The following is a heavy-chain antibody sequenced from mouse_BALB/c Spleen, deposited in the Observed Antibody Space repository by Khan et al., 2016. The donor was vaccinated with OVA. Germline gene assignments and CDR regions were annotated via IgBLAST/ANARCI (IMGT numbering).Heavy chain of an antibody. CDR2: IYPGRGSS. CDR1: GYTFTDNV. V-gene: IGHV1-77*01. Sequence: QVQLKQSGPELVKPGASVKMSCKASGYTFTDNVISWVKLRTGQGLEWIGEIYPGRGSSYYNEKFKGKATLTVDKSSNTAYMQLSSLTSEDSAVYFCARGGGWGCMVDDWGQGTTLTVSS. J-gene: IGHJ2*01. CDR3: ARGGGWGCMVDD. D-gene: IGHD2-10*02.